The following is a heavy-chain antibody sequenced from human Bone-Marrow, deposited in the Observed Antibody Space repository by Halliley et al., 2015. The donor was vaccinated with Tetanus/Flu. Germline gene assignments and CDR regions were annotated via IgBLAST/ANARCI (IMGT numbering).Heavy chain of an antibody. V-gene: IGHV1-69*01. J-gene: IGHJ4*02. D-gene: IGHD2-21*02. Sequence: QLVQSGAEVKKPGSSVRVSCKTSGGSFTSYAMTWVRQAPGQGLEWMGEIMPIFGTVTPAQEFQGRISFTADESTGTVYMELSSLRSGDPAVYSGATPGPGPRGPSTANSFDGWGQGPLAPVSS. CDR2: IMPIFGTV. CDR3: ATPGPGPRGPSTANSFDG. CDR1: GGSFTSYA.